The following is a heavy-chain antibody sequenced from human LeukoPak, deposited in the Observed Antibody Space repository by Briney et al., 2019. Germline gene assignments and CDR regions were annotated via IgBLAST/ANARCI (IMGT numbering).Heavy chain of an antibody. CDR2: INWDGDIT. J-gene: IGHJ4*02. CDR1: GFTFDDYT. CDR3: AKGNILTGPPDS. Sequence: GGSLRLSCAASGFTFDDYTMHWVRQPPGRGLEWVSLINWDGDITEYADSVKGRFTISRDNSKNSLFLQMNSLRTEDTALYYCAKGNILTGPPDSWGQGTLVTVSS. D-gene: IGHD3-9*01. V-gene: IGHV3-43*01.